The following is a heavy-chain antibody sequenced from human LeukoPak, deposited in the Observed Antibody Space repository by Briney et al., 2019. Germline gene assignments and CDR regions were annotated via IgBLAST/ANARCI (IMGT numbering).Heavy chain of an antibody. D-gene: IGHD2-2*02. V-gene: IGHV3-30*02. Sequence: GGSLRLSCAASGFTFSSYGMHWVRQAPGKGLEWVAFIRYDGSNKYYADSVKGRFTISRDNSKNTLYLQMNSLRAEDTAVYYCAKELLYRVTGDYWGQGTLVTVSS. CDR2: IRYDGSNK. J-gene: IGHJ4*02. CDR1: GFTFSSYG. CDR3: AKELLYRVTGDY.